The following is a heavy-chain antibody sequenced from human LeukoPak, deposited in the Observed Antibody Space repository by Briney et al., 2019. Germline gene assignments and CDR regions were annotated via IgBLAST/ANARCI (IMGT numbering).Heavy chain of an antibody. Sequence: PSETLSLTCAVYGGSFSDYYWSWIRQPPGKGLEWIGEISHSGATNYNPSLKSRITMSMDTSKNQFSLKLRSVTAADTAVYYCARVRSVPRYDSSGYQLGYFDYWGQGTLVTVSS. V-gene: IGHV4-34*10. CDR1: GGSFSDYY. D-gene: IGHD3-22*01. CDR3: ARVRSVPRYDSSGYQLGYFDY. J-gene: IGHJ4*02. CDR2: ISHSGAT.